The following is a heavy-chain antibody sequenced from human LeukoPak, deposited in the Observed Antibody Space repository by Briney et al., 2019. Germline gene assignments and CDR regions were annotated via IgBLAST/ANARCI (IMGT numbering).Heavy chain of an antibody. J-gene: IGHJ4*02. D-gene: IGHD6-13*01. CDR2: IYYSGST. V-gene: IGHV4-59*01. CDR1: GGSITNYN. Sequence: SETLSLTCTVSGGSITNYNWNWIRQPPGKGLEWIGHIYYSGSTNYNPSLKSRVTISVDTSKNQFSLKLSSVTAADTAVYYCARAPGGCYSSSCLDYWGQGTLVTVSS. CDR3: ARAPGGCYSSSCLDY.